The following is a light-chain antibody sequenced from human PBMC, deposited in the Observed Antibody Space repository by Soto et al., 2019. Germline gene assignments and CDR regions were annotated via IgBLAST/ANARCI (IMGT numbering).Light chain of an antibody. CDR3: QAWESSVI. Sequence: SYELTQPPSVSVSPGQTASITCSGDKLGDKYTFWYQQKPGQSPVLVIYQDTKRPSGIPERFSGSNSGNTATLTISGTQAMDEADYYCQAWESSVIFGGGTKLTVL. V-gene: IGLV3-1*01. J-gene: IGLJ2*01. CDR1: KLGDKY. CDR2: QDT.